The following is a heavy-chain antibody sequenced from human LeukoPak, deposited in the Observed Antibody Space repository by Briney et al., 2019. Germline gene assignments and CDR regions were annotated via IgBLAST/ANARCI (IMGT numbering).Heavy chain of an antibody. Sequence: GGSLRLSCAASGFTFSSYAMHWVRQAPGKGLEWVAVISYDGSNKYYADSVKGRFTISRDNSKNTLYLQMNSLRAEDTAVYYCAKDREPGIAVAGYYFDYWGQGTLVTVSS. CDR3: AKDREPGIAVAGYYFDY. CDR2: ISYDGSNK. CDR1: GFTFSSYA. V-gene: IGHV3-30*01. J-gene: IGHJ4*02. D-gene: IGHD6-19*01.